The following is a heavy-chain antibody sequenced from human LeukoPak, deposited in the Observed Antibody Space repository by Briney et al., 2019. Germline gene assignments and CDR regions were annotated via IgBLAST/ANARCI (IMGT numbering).Heavy chain of an antibody. J-gene: IGHJ4*02. CDR1: GGTFSSYA. Sequence: WASVKVSCKASGGTFSSYAISWVRKAPGQGLEWMGRIIPILGIANYAQKFQGRVTITADKSTSTAYMELSSLRSEDTAVYHCARDNHYYDSSGYCHFDYWGQGTLVTVSS. D-gene: IGHD3-22*01. V-gene: IGHV1-69*04. CDR3: ARDNHYYDSSGYCHFDY. CDR2: IIPILGIA.